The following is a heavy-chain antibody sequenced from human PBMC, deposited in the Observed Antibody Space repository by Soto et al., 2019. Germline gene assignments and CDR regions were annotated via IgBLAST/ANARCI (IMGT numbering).Heavy chain of an antibody. CDR1: GYTFTRYT. J-gene: IGHJ5*02. CDR2: VNPDNGNT. Sequence: ASVKVSCKASGYTFTRYTMNWVRQAPGQRLEWMGWVNPDNGNTKSSQKFQDRVIITRDTSASTAYMDLSSLRSEDTAVYYCARGIATGQLDPWGQGTLVTVSS. CDR3: ARGIATGQLDP. D-gene: IGHD2-15*01. V-gene: IGHV1-3*01.